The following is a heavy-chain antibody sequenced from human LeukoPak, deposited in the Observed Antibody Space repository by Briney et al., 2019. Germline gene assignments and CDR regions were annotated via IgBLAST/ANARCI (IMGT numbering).Heavy chain of an antibody. CDR2: IKSKTDGGTT. D-gene: IGHD2-8*01. CDR1: GFTFSNAW. J-gene: IGHJ4*02. CDR3: XTNXXXSEXRIDLYYFDY. Sequence: PGGSLRLSCAASGFTFSNAWMSWVRQAPGKGLEWVGRIKSKTDGGTTDYAAPVKGRFTISRDDSKNTLYLQMNSLKTEDTAVYYXXTNXXXSEXRIDLYYFDYWGQGTLXTVSS. V-gene: IGHV3-15*01.